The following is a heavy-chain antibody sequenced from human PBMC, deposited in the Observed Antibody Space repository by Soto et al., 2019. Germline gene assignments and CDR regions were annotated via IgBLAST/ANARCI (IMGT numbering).Heavy chain of an antibody. CDR2: ISDDGSKK. CDR3: AKDMGTYYSWFDP. CDR1: GFAFSNYG. V-gene: IGHV3-30*18. D-gene: IGHD3-10*01. J-gene: IGHJ5*02. Sequence: PVGSLRLSCAASGFAFSNYGMHWVRQAPGKGLEGVAVISDDGSKKYYAESVKGRFTISRDNSENTLYLQMNSLRVEDTAMYYCAKDMGTYYSWFDPWGQGTQVTVSS.